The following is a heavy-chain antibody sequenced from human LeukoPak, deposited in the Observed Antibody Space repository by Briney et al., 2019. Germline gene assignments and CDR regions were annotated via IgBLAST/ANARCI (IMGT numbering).Heavy chain of an antibody. Sequence: PGESLRLSCAASGFSVSGIHMNWVRQAPGKNLEWVSGLYSGGATYYADSLGGRFTISRDPSKNTVYLQMTSLRVDDSAIYYCARGNGNVGGRPDPWGQGTRVTVSS. J-gene: IGHJ5*02. CDR3: ARGNGNVGGRPDP. V-gene: IGHV3-66*01. CDR1: GFSVSGIH. CDR2: LYSGGAT. D-gene: IGHD4-23*01.